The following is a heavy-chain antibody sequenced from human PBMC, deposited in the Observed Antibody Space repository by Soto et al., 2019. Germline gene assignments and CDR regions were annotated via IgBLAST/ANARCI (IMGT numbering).Heavy chain of an antibody. CDR2: IKSKTDGGTT. Sequence: EVQLVESGGGLVKPGGSLRLSCAASGFTFSNAWMSWVRQAPGKGLEWVGRIKSKTDGGTTDYAAPVKGRFTISRDDSKNTLYLQMNSLKTEDTAVYYCITGERHSWASYYFDYWGQGTLVTVSS. CDR3: ITGERHSWASYYFDY. J-gene: IGHJ4*02. CDR1: GFTFSNAW. D-gene: IGHD2-15*01. V-gene: IGHV3-15*01.